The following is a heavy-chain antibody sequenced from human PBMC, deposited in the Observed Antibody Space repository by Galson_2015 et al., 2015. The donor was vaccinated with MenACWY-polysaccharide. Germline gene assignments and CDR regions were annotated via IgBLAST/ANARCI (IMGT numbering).Heavy chain of an antibody. CDR1: GGSLTAYY. CDR3: ARSPGGYSSGGQIDS. CDR2: IYYSGST. D-gene: IGHD5-18*01. V-gene: IGHV4-59*01. Sequence: QVQLQESGPGLVKPSETLSLTCSVSGGSLTAYYWAWIRQPPGKGLEWIGCIYYSGSTKYSPSLNSRVTISVDTSNNQFSLKLSSVTAADTAVYYGARSPGGYSSGGQIDSWGQGS. J-gene: IGHJ4*02.